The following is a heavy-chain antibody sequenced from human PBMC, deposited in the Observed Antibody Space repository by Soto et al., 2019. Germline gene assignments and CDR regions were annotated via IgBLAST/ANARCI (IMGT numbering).Heavy chain of an antibody. V-gene: IGHV4-31*03. CDR3: ARGYSGYDYNFDY. D-gene: IGHD5-12*01. Sequence: PSETLSLTCSVSGADTFSGSYYWSWIRQRPGKGLECPGYIFNSGSAYYNPSLRSRVTISIDTSKDEFSLTLSSVTAADTAVYFCARGYSGYDYNFDYWGQGLSVTVSS. J-gene: IGHJ4*02. CDR1: GADTFSGSYY. CDR2: IFNSGSA.